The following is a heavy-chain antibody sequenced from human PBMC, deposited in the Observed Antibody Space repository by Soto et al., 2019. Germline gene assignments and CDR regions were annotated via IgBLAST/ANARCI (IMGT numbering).Heavy chain of an antibody. CDR1: GGSIGGYY. CDR2: INHSGST. D-gene: IGHD2-2*01. V-gene: IGHV4-34*01. Sequence: SETLSLTCTVSGGSIGGYYWSCILQPPGKGLEWIGEINHSGSTNYNPSLKSRVTISVDTSKNQFSLKLSSVTAADTAVYYCARGSRRGGLGGPAHRRRPTWFDPGGQAILVTVSS. J-gene: IGHJ5*02. CDR3: ARGSRRGGLGGPAHRRRPTWFDP.